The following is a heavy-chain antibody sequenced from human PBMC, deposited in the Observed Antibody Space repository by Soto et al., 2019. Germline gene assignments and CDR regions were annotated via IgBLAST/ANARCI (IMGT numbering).Heavy chain of an antibody. CDR2: IRSKANSYAT. CDR1: GFTFSGSA. J-gene: IGHJ4*02. V-gene: IGHV3-73*01. Sequence: GSLRLSCAASGFTFSGSAMHWVRQASGKGLEWVGRIRSKANSYATAYAASVKGRFTISRDDSKNTAYLQMNSLKTEDTAVYYCTRRSRELSQFDYWGQGTLVTVSS. CDR3: TRRSRELSQFDY. D-gene: IGHD3-16*02.